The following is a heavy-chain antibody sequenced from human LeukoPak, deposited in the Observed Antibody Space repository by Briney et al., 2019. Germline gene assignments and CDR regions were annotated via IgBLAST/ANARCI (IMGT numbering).Heavy chain of an antibody. CDR2: IYYSGST. J-gene: IGHJ4*02. CDR1: AGSISSSY. Sequence: PSETLSLTCTVSAGSISSSYWSWIRQPPGKGLEWIGYIYYSGSTNYNPSLKSRVTISVDTSKNQFSLKLNSVTAADTAVYYCARQGPLTTAVTTRTNPFDYWGQGTLVTVSS. D-gene: IGHD4-11*01. V-gene: IGHV4-59*08. CDR3: ARQGPLTTAVTTRTNPFDY.